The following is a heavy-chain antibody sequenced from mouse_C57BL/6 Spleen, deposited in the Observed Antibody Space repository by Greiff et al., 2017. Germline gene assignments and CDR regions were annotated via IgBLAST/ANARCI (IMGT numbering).Heavy chain of an antibody. CDR3: AIYYGYDEDYAMDY. J-gene: IGHJ4*01. V-gene: IGHV1-39*01. D-gene: IGHD2-2*01. Sequence: EVKLQESGPELVKPGASVKISCKASGYSFTDYNMNWVKQSNGKSLEWIGGINPNYGTTSYNQKFKGKATLTVDQSSSTAYMQLNSLTSEDSAVYYCAIYYGYDEDYAMDYWGQVTSVTVAS. CDR1: GYSFTDYN. CDR2: INPNYGTT.